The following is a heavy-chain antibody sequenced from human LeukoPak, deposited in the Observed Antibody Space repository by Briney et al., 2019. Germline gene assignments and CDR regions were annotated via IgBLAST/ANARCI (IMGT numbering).Heavy chain of an antibody. CDR2: IYTSGST. CDR1: GGSISSGSYY. CDR3: AREWVVAPKWGAYYYYYYMDV. Sequence: SETLSLTCAVSGGSISSGSYYWSWIRQPAGKGLEWIGRIYTSGSTNYNPSLKSRVTISVDTSKNQFSLKLSSVTAADTAVYYCAREWVVAPKWGAYYYYYYMDVWGKGTTVTIPS. D-gene: IGHD2-15*01. J-gene: IGHJ6*03. V-gene: IGHV4-61*02.